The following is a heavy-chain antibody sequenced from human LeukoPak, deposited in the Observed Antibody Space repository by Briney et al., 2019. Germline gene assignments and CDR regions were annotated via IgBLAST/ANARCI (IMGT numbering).Heavy chain of an antibody. CDR1: GFTFSSYE. V-gene: IGHV3-48*03. CDR2: IASVGNPT. D-gene: IGHD6-19*01. Sequence: PGGSLRLSCAASGFTFSSYEMNWVRQAPGKGLEWVSYIASVGNPTYYADSVKGRFTISRDNAENSLYLQMNSLRDEDTAVYYCARGGGIAVAGTRLGAFDIWGQGTMVTVSS. J-gene: IGHJ3*02. CDR3: ARGGGIAVAGTRLGAFDI.